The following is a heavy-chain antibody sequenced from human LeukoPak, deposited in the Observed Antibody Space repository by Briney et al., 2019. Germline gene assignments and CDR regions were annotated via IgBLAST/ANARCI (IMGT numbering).Heavy chain of an antibody. J-gene: IGHJ4*02. Sequence: GGSLRLSCAASGFTFGSYAMSWVRQAPGKGLDWVSLISGSGGSTYYADSVKGRFTISRDNSKNTLYLQMNSPRAEDTAIYHCAKVDSSGYYFFDYWGQGTLVTVSS. D-gene: IGHD3-22*01. CDR1: GFTFGSYA. V-gene: IGHV3-23*01. CDR3: AKVDSSGYYFFDY. CDR2: ISGSGGST.